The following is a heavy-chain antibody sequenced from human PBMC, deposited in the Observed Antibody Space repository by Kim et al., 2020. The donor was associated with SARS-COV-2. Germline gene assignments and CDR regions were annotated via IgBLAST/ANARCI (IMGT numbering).Heavy chain of an antibody. CDR1: GASISSSSYY. J-gene: IGHJ4*02. D-gene: IGHD3-10*01. V-gene: IGHV4-39*07. CDR3: ARVGVSHRSGISFDY. Sequence: SETLSLTCTVSGASISSSSYYWGWIRQPPGKGLEWIGSVYYRGSTYYNPSLKTRVSISVDTSRNEFSLQVTSVTAADTAVFYCARVGVSHRSGISFDYWGQGTLVTVSS. CDR2: VYYRGST.